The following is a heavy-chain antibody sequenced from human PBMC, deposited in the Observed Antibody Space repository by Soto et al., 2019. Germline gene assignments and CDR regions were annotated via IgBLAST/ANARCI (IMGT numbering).Heavy chain of an antibody. CDR1: GFNFKAYV. CDR3: AVGGGDLSLTPFDY. D-gene: IGHD3-16*02. Sequence: QVRLVESGGGVVQPGRSRGFSCEASGFNFKAYVIHWFRQAPGKGLEWVAVISTDGGKQHLADSVKGRFTIPRDNLKNTLYLQMNNVRPEDTAVYFCAVGGGDLSLTPFDYWGQGSLVTVSS. J-gene: IGHJ4*02. V-gene: IGHV3-30-3*01. CDR2: ISTDGGKQ.